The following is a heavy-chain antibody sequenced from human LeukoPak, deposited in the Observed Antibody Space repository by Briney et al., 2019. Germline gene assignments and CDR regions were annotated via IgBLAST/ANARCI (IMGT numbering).Heavy chain of an antibody. CDR2: IGTSGAT. CDR1: GFTFSSYD. J-gene: IGHJ4*02. D-gene: IGHD6-19*01. V-gene: IGHV3-13*04. CDR3: SRVGSSGWPNYFDS. Sequence: GGSLRLSCAASGFTFSSYDMHWVRQATGKGLEWVSVIGTSGATYYAGSAKGRFTISRENAKNSLYLQMNSLTAGDTAVYFCSRVGSSGWPNYFDSWGQGTLVTVSS.